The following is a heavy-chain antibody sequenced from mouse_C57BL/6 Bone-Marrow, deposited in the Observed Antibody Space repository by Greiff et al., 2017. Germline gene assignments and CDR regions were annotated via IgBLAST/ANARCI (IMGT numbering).Heavy chain of an antibody. D-gene: IGHD1-2*01. J-gene: IGHJ2*01. CDR3: ARKTLLRGG. CDR1: GYTFTSYG. CDR2: IYPRSGNT. Sequence: QVQLKQSGAELARPGASVKLSCKASGYTFTSYGISWVKQRPGQGLEWIGEIYPRSGNTYYNEKFKGKATLTADKSSSTAYMELRSLTSEDSAVYFCARKTLLRGGWGQGTTLTVSS. V-gene: IGHV1-81*01.